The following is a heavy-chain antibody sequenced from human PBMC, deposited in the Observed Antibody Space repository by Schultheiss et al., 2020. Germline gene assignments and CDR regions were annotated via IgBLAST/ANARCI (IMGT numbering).Heavy chain of an antibody. V-gene: IGHV1-18*01. CDR3: AREVSLGGNLYYYYYGMDV. CDR2: ISAYNGNT. Sequence: ASVKVSCKASGYTFTSYGISWVRQAPGQGLEWMGWISAYNGNTNYAQKFQGRVTLTRDTSTSTVYMELSSLRSEDTAVYYCAREVSLGGNLYYYYYGMDVWGQGTLVTVSS. D-gene: IGHD4-23*01. CDR1: GYTFTSYG. J-gene: IGHJ6*02.